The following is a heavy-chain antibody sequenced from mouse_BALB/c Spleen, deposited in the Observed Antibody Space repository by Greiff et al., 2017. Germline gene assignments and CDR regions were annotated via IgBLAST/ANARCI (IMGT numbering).Heavy chain of an antibody. CDR2: IWGDGST. Sequence: VQGVESGPGLVAPSQSLSITCTVSGFSLTGYGVNWVRQPPGKGLEWLGMIWGDGSTDYNSALKSRLSISKDNSKSQVFLKMNSLQTDDTARYYCARGDGYSLYAMDYWGQGTSVTVSS. CDR1: GFSLTGYG. CDR3: ARGDGYSLYAMDY. D-gene: IGHD2-3*01. J-gene: IGHJ4*01. V-gene: IGHV2-6-7*01.